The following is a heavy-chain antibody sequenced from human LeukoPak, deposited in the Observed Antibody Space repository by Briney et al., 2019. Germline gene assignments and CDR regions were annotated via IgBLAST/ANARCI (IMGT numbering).Heavy chain of an antibody. CDR1: GFTFDDYA. D-gene: IGHD5-18*01. V-gene: IGHV3-9*03. Sequence: GESLRLSCAASGFTFDDYAMHWVRQAPGKGLEWVSGISWNSGSIGYADSVKGRFTISRDNAKNSLYLQMNSLRAEDMALYYCAKDHGYSYGRGFDYWGQGTLVTVSS. J-gene: IGHJ4*02. CDR2: ISWNSGSI. CDR3: AKDHGYSYGRGFDY.